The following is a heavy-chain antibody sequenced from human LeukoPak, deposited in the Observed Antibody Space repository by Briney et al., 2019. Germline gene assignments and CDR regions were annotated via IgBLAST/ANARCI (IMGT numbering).Heavy chain of an antibody. CDR3: ARWIDGFDV. CDR2: ITSGGGSI. D-gene: IGHD2-2*03. Sequence: GGSLRLSCTASGFTFSDYSLSWIRQSPGKGLEWISYITSGGGSIFYADFLEGRFTISRDNAENSLYLQLNSLRDEDTAVYYCARWIDGFDVWGQGTMVTVSS. V-gene: IGHV3-11*01. CDR1: GFTFSDYS. J-gene: IGHJ3*01.